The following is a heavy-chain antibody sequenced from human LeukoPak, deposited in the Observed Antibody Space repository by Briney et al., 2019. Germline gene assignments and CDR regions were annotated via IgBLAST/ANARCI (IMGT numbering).Heavy chain of an antibody. V-gene: IGHV3-21*01. J-gene: IGHJ3*02. Sequence: PGGSLRLSCAASRFTFSSYSMNWVRQAPGKGLEWVSSISSSGSYIYHADSVKGRFTISRDNAKNTLYLQMNSLRAEDTAVYYCARGLRYFDWLFPPDAFDIWGQGTMVTVSS. CDR3: ARGLRYFDWLFPPDAFDI. CDR2: ISSSGSYI. D-gene: IGHD3-9*01. CDR1: RFTFSSYS.